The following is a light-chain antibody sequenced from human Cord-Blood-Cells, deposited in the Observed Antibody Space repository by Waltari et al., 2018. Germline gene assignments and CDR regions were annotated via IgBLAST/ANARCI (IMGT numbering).Light chain of an antibody. CDR2: WAS. V-gene: IGKV4-1*01. Sequence: DIVMTQSPDSLAVSLGERATINCKSSQSVLYSSNNKNYLAWYPQKPGQPPKLLIYWASTRESGGPDRFRGSGSGTDFTLTISSLQAEDVAVYYCQQYYSTPPWTFGQGTKVEIK. J-gene: IGKJ1*01. CDR3: QQYYSTPPWT. CDR1: QSVLYSSNNKNY.